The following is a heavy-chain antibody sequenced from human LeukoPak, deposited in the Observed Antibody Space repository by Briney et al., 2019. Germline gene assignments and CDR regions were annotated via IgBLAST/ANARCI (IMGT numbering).Heavy chain of an antibody. J-gene: IGHJ4*02. D-gene: IGHD3-10*01. Sequence: GGSLRLSCVDSGFTFTNAWMSWVRQAPGKGLEWIGRTKSKTDGETTNYAEPVRGRFTIPRDDSKSAVYLQMNSLKIEDTAVYYCTTDLGTYYHGSQRLIPIDYWGQGTLVTVSS. V-gene: IGHV3-15*01. CDR2: TKSKTDGETT. CDR3: TTDLGTYYHGSQRLIPIDY. CDR1: GFTFTNAW.